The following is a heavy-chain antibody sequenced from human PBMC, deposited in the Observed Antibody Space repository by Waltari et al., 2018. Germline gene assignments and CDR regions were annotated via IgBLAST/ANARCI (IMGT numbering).Heavy chain of an antibody. V-gene: IGHV1-24*01. CDR2: FDPEDGET. D-gene: IGHD6-19*01. Sequence: QVQLVQSGAEVKKPGASVKASCKVSGSTLTDSSMHWGRKAPGNGLEWMGGFDPEDGETIYAQKFQGRVTMTEDTSTDTAYMELSSLRSEDTAVYYCATDRAVAGLRALQGYGMDVWGQGTTVTVSS. CDR3: ATDRAVAGLRALQGYGMDV. CDR1: GSTLTDSS. J-gene: IGHJ6*02.